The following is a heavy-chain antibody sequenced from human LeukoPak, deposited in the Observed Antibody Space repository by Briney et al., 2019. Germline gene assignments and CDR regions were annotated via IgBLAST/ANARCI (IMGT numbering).Heavy chain of an antibody. J-gene: IGHJ5*02. CDR3: AHGLGYCTATSCFSDWFDP. CDR1: GFSLTTNGVG. V-gene: IGHV2-5*01. D-gene: IGHD2-8*02. Sequence: SGPTLVNPTQTLTLTCTFSGFSLTTNGVGVGWIRQPPGKALEWLALIYWNDDKLYSPSLKSRLTITKDTSKNQVVLTMTNMDPVDTATYYCAHGLGYCTATSCFSDWFDPWGQGSLVTVSS. CDR2: IYWNDDK.